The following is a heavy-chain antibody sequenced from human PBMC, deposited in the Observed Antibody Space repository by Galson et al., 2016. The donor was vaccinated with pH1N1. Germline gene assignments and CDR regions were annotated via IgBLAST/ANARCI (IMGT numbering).Heavy chain of an antibody. CDR1: GYTFTDYD. Sequence: SVKVSCKASGYTFTDYDINWVRQGTGQGLEWMGWMNPNNDNTGYAQKFQGRVTMTRNTSISTAYMELSSLRSEETAVYYCARGGYCSGGSCYDVFDYCGQGTLVTVS. CDR2: MNPNNDNT. V-gene: IGHV1-8*01. J-gene: IGHJ4*02. D-gene: IGHD2-15*01. CDR3: ARGGYCSGGSCYDVFDY.